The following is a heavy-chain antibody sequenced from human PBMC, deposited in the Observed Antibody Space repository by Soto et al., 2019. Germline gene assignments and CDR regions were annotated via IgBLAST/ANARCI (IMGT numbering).Heavy chain of an antibody. D-gene: IGHD6-13*01. CDR2: IWYDGSNK. Sequence: QVQLVESGGGVVQPGRSLRLSCAASGFTFSSYGMHWVRQAPGTGLEWVAVIWYDGSNKYYADSVKGRFTISRDNSKNTLYLQMNSLRAEDTAVYYCARGGIAAAGTGGYYYYGMDDWGQGTTVTVSS. CDR1: GFTFSSYG. V-gene: IGHV3-33*01. CDR3: ARGGIAAAGTGGYYYYGMDD. J-gene: IGHJ6*02.